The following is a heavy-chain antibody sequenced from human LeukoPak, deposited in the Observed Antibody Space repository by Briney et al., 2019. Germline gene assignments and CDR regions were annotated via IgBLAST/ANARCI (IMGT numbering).Heavy chain of an antibody. CDR3: ATRYSSSWYPWFDP. Sequence: SVKVSCKASGGTFSSYAISWVRQAPGQGLEWMGGIIPIFGTANYAQKFQGRVTITADKSTSTAYMELSSLRSEDTAVYYCATRYSSSWYPWFDPWGQGTLVTVSS. CDR1: GGTFSSYA. D-gene: IGHD6-13*01. CDR2: IIPIFGTA. J-gene: IGHJ5*02. V-gene: IGHV1-69*06.